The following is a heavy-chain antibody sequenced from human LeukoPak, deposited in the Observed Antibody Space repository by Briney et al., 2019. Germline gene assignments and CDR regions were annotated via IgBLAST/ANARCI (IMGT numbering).Heavy chain of an antibody. CDR2: IYPICGTA. CDR1: GGTFSSYA. D-gene: IGHD5-12*01. CDR3: ARGSGYSGSQGG. V-gene: IGHV1-69*13. J-gene: IGHJ6*01. Sequence: SVKVTCKASGGTFSSYAISWVRQPPGQGLEWMGGIYPICGTANYAQKCQGRVTITADESTSTAYMELGSLRCEETSVYYCARGSGYSGSQGGWG.